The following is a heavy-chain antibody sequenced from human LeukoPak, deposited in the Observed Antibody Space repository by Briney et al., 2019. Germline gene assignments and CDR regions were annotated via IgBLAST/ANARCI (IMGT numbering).Heavy chain of an antibody. CDR3: AREWWGTKGYCSSTSCYTGAFDI. J-gene: IGHJ3*02. CDR2: IYTSGST. CDR1: GGSISSGSYY. V-gene: IGHV4-61*02. Sequence: PSETLSLTCTVSGGSISSGSYYWSWIRQPAGKGLEWIGRIYTSGSTNYNPSLKSRVTISVDTSKNQFSLKLSSVTAADTAVYYCAREWWGTKGYCSSTSCYTGAFDIWGQGTMVTVSS. D-gene: IGHD2-2*02.